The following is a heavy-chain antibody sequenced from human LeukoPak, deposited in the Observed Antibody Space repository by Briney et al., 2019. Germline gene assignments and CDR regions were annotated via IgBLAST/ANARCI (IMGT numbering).Heavy chain of an antibody. CDR1: GFTFDDYA. J-gene: IGHJ5*02. V-gene: IGHV3-9*01. CDR2: ISWNSGSI. D-gene: IGHD2-15*01. CDR3: AKDMGWQPNNWFDP. Sequence: GGSLRLSCAASGFTFDDYAMHWVRQAPGKGLEWVSGISWNSGSIGYADSVKGRFTISRDNAKNSLYLQMNSLRAEDTALYYCAKDMGWQPNNWFDPWGQGTLVTVSS.